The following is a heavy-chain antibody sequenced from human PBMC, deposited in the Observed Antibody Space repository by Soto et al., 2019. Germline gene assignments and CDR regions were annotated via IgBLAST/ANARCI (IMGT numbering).Heavy chain of an antibody. CDR2: INAGNGNT. CDR3: ARGNQELDY. V-gene: IGHV1-3*01. CDR1: GYIFTSYV. D-gene: IGHD1-26*01. Sequence: GASVKVSCKASGYIFTSYVMHWVRQAPGQRLEWMGWINAGNGNTKYSPKYQGRVTITRDTSASAAHMDLSSLTSEDTAVYLCARGNQELDYWGQGTLVTVSS. J-gene: IGHJ4*02.